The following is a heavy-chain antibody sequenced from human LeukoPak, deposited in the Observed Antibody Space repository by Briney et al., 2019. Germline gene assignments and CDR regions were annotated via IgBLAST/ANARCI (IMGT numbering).Heavy chain of an antibody. CDR3: ARLIVGAIDY. CDR1: GYAFSNYA. Sequence: GGSLRLSCLASGYAFSNYAMSWVRQAPGKGLEWVSGTGIRGDNTYYADSVKGRFTIARDDSRNTLYLQMNNLRAEDTAVYYCARLIVGAIDYWGQGTLVTVSS. CDR2: TGIRGDNT. D-gene: IGHD1-26*01. J-gene: IGHJ4*02. V-gene: IGHV3-23*01.